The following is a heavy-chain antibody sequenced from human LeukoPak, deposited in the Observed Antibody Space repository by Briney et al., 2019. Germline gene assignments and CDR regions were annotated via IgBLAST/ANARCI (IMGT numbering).Heavy chain of an antibody. CDR2: IYHSGST. D-gene: IGHD5/OR15-5a*01. CDR1: GGSISSGGYS. Sequence: SETLSPTCAVSGGSISSGGYSWSWIRQPPGKGLEWIGYIYHSGSTYYNPSLKSRVTISVDRSKNQFSLKLSSVTAADTAVYYCARARLPWFDPWGQGTLVTVSS. V-gene: IGHV4-30-2*01. J-gene: IGHJ5*02. CDR3: ARARLPWFDP.